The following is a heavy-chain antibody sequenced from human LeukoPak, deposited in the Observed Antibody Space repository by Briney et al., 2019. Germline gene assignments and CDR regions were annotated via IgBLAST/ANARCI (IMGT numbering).Heavy chain of an antibody. D-gene: IGHD6-13*01. J-gene: IGHJ1*01. CDR3: ARGSLDSSSWYHVGEYFQH. V-gene: IGHV3-74*01. CDR2: INFDGSNT. Sequence: PGGSLRLSCAASGFTFSSDWMHWVRQVPGKGLVWVSRINFDGSNTIYADSVKGRFTISRDNAKNSLYLQMNSLRAEDTAVYYCARGSLDSSSWYHVGEYFQHWGQGTLVTVSS. CDR1: GFTFSSDW.